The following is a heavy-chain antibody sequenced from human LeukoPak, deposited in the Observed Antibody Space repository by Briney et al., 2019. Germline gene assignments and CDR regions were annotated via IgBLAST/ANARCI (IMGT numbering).Heavy chain of an antibody. D-gene: IGHD5-24*01. V-gene: IGHV4-59*12. CDR2: IYHSGST. J-gene: IGHJ4*02. CDR3: ARCDGYKSGDFYFDS. Sequence: SETLSLTCTVSGGSISSYYWSWIRQPPGKGLEWIGEIYHSGSTNYNPSLKSRVTISVNRSKNQFSLNLRSVTAADTAVYYCARCDGYKSGDFYFDSWGQGTLVTVSS. CDR1: GGSISSYY.